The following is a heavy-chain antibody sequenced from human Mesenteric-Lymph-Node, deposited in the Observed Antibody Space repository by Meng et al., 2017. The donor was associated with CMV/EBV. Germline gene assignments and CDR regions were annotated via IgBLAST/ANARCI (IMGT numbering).Heavy chain of an antibody. Sequence: GESLKISCKGSGYNFPTYWIVWVRQMPGKGLEWMGIIHPGDSDTRYSPSFQGQVTISVDKSINTAYLQWSSLKASDTAMYYCARQGDGYNPTDYWGQGTLVTVSS. J-gene: IGHJ4*02. CDR2: IHPGDSDT. CDR1: GYNFPTYW. V-gene: IGHV5-51*01. CDR3: ARQGDGYNPTDY. D-gene: IGHD5-24*01.